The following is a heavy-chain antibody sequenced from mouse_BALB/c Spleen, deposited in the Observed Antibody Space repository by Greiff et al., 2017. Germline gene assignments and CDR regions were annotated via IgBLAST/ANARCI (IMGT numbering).Heavy chain of an antibody. CDR3: ARDDSSSGDYAMDY. V-gene: IGHV5-17*02. D-gene: IGHD1-1*01. J-gene: IGHJ4*01. CDR2: ISSGSSTI. Sequence: EVKLVESGGGLVQPGGSRKLSCAASGFTFSSFGMHWVRQAPEKGLEWVAYISSGSSTIYYADTVKGRFTISRDNPKNTLFLQMTSLRSEDTAMYYCARDDSSSGDYAMDYWGQGTSVTVSS. CDR1: GFTFSSFG.